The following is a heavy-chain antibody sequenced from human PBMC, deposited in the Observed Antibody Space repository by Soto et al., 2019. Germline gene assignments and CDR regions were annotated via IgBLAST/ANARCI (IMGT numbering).Heavy chain of an antibody. Sequence: GASVKVSCKASGYTFTSYGISWVRQAPGQGLEWMGWISAYNGNTNYAQKFQGRVTMTTDTSTSTVYMELRSLRSEDTAVCYCARDVGRSGYSYGFDYWGQGTLVTVSS. D-gene: IGHD5-18*01. J-gene: IGHJ4*02. V-gene: IGHV1-18*01. CDR1: GYTFTSYG. CDR3: ARDVGRSGYSYGFDY. CDR2: ISAYNGNT.